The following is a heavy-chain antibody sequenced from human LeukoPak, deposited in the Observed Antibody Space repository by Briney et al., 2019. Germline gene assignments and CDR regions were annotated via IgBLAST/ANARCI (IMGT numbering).Heavy chain of an antibody. CDR3: ARSLYSGRWYGMDV. J-gene: IGHJ6*02. V-gene: IGHV3-33*01. Sequence: GGSLRLSCAASGFTFSDYGMHWVRQAPGKGLEWVAVIWYDGTDKYYTDSVKGRFTISRDNSKKPLYLEMNTLRAEDTAVYYCARSLYSGRWYGMDVWGQGTTVTVSS. CDR2: IWYDGTDK. D-gene: IGHD6-13*01. CDR1: GFTFSDYG.